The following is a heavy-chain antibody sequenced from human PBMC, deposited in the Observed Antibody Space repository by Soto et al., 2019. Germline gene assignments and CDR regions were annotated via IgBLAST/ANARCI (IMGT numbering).Heavy chain of an antibody. V-gene: IGHV3-21*01. D-gene: IGHD3-16*02. Sequence: GGSLRLSCAASGFTFSSYSMNWVRQAPGKGLEWVSSISSSSSYIYYADSVKGRFTISRDNAKNSLYLQMNSLRAEDTAVYYCARDFFDYIWGSYRPYMDVWGKGTTVTVSS. J-gene: IGHJ6*03. CDR3: ARDFFDYIWGSYRPYMDV. CDR2: ISSSSSYI. CDR1: GFTFSSYS.